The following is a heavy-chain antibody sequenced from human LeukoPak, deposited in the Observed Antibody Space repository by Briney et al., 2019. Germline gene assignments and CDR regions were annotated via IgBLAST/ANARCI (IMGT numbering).Heavy chain of an antibody. V-gene: IGHV1-2*02. J-gene: IGHJ3*02. CDR3: ARVRGIVLMVYANSGIDAFDI. CDR2: INPNSGGT. Sequence: ASVKVSCKASGYTFTSYGISWVRQAPGQGLEWMGWINPNSGGTNYAQKFQGRVTMTRDTSISTAYMELSRLRSDDTAVYYCARVRGIVLMVYANSGIDAFDIWGQGTTVTVSS. CDR1: GYTFTSYG. D-gene: IGHD2-8*01.